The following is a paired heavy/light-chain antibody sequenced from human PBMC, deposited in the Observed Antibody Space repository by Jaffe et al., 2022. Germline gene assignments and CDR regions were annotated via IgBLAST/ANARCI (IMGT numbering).Light chain of an antibody. CDR3: SSYAGSNNVL. V-gene: IGLV2-8*01. CDR2: EVS. J-gene: IGLJ2*01. Sequence: QSALTQPPSASGSPGQSVTISCTGTSSDVGGYNYVSWYQQHPGKAPKLMIYEVSKRPSGVPDRFSGSKSGNTASLIVSGLQAEDEADYYCSSYAGSNNVLFGGGTKLTVL. CDR1: SSDVGGYNY.
Heavy chain of an antibody. CDR3: AKGSSRYWSDYHFDF. CDR1: GFTFNSYA. D-gene: IGHD3-3*01. V-gene: IGHV3-23*01. CDR2: ISGIGDST. Sequence: EVQLMESGGGLVQPGGSLRLSCAASGFTFNSYAMSWVRLAPGKGLEWVSVISGIGDSTYYADSVRGRFTISRGNSKNTLYLRMNSLRAEDTAVYYCAKGSSRYWSDYHFDFWGQGTLVTVSS. J-gene: IGHJ4*02.